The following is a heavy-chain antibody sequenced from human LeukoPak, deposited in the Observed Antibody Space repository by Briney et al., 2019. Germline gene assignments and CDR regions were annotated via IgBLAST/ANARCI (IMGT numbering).Heavy chain of an antibody. CDR2: INHSGST. CDR3: ARSGKSAYILDY. CDR1: GGSFNGYY. D-gene: IGHD3-16*01. Sequence: SETLSLTCAVYGGSFNGYYWSWIRQPPGKGLEWIGEINHSGSTNYNPSLKSRVTISVGTSKNQFSLKLSSVTAADTAVYYCARSGKSAYILDYWGQGTLVTVSS. V-gene: IGHV4-34*01. J-gene: IGHJ4*02.